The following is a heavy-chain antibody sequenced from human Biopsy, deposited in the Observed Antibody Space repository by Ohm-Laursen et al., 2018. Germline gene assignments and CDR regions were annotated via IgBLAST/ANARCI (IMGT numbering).Heavy chain of an antibody. CDR1: GYAFHTYY. J-gene: IGHJ4*02. V-gene: IGHV1-46*02. CDR2: INPSGRYT. D-gene: IGHD2-21*02. Sequence: EASVKVSCKASGYAFHTYYMHWVRQAPGQGLEWLGYINPSGRYTRNAQSFQGRVTMTRDTSTSTVYMELSGLTSDDTAVYYCARPRGTATAIADGPDYWGQGTLVTVSS. CDR3: ARPRGTATAIADGPDY.